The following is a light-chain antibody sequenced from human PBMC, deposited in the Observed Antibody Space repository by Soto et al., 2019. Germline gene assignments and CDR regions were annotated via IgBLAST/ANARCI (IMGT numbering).Light chain of an antibody. CDR2: DAS. J-gene: IGKJ4*01. CDR1: QSIDSF. Sequence: IVLTQSPATLSLSPGDRATLSCRASQSIDSFLAWYQQKPGQSPRLLVFDASNRATGIPARFSGSGSGTDFTLTISGLEPDDFAVYYCQQRSDWLTFGGGTKVEIK. CDR3: QQRSDWLT. V-gene: IGKV3-11*01.